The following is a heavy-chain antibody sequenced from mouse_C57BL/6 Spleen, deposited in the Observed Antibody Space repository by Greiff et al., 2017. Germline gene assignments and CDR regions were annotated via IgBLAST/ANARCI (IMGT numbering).Heavy chain of an antibody. D-gene: IGHD1-1*01. CDR1: GYTFTSYD. Sequence: QVQLQQSGPELVKPGASVKLSCKASGYTFTSYDINWVKQRPGQGLEWIGWIYPRDGSTKYNEKFKGKATLTVDTSSRTAYMELHSLTSEDSAVYFCARSGITTVVEGFAYWGQGTLVTVSA. J-gene: IGHJ3*01. V-gene: IGHV1-85*01. CDR2: IYPRDGST. CDR3: ARSGITTVVEGFAY.